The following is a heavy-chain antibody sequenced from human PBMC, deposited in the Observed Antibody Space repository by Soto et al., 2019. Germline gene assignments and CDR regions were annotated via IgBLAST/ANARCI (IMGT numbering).Heavy chain of an antibody. CDR1: GGSIGSGGYS. Sequence: QLQLQESGSGLVKPSQTLSLTCAVSGGSIGSGGYSWSWIRQPPGKGLEWIGYIYHSGSTYYNPSLKSRVTISVDRSKNQFSLKLSSVTAADTAVYYCARRLRRSYWYFDLWGRGTLVTVSS. D-gene: IGHD4-17*01. CDR3: ARRLRRSYWYFDL. V-gene: IGHV4-30-2*01. J-gene: IGHJ2*01. CDR2: IYHSGST.